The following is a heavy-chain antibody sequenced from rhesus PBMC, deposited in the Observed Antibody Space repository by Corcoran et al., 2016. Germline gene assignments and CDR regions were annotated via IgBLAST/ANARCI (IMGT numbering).Heavy chain of an antibody. D-gene: IGHD3-3*01. CDR3: AREVGWLPFDY. V-gene: IGHV4-106*01. J-gene: IGHJ4*01. Sequence: QVQLQESGPGLVKPSETLSLTCAVPGGSISESYYGSWIRQPPGKGLEWIGYIYGSGGSTHYNPSLKSRVTISTDTSKNQFSLKLSSVTAADTAVYYCAREVGWLPFDYWGQGVLVTVSS. CDR2: IYGSGGST. CDR1: GGSISESYY.